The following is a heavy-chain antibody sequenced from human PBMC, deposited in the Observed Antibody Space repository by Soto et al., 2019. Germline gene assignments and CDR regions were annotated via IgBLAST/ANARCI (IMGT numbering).Heavy chain of an antibody. V-gene: IGHV3-30*18. CDR2: ISNDGSNK. CDR1: GFTFISYE. D-gene: IGHD2-2*01. J-gene: IGHJ6*02. Sequence: VQLAESGGGLGQPGGSLRLSCAASGFTFISYEMNWVRQAPGEGLEWVAVISNDGSNKYYADSVKGRFTISRDNSKTTLYLQMNSLRAEDTAVYYCAKQHCSSTSCYPLYYFYYGMDVWGQGTTVTVSS. CDR3: AKQHCSSTSCYPLYYFYYGMDV.